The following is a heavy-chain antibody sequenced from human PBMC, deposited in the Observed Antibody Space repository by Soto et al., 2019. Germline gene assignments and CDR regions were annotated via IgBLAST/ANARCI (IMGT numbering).Heavy chain of an antibody. CDR3: AHSTSTRHYDFWSGPRPDV. CDR2: IYWDDDK. V-gene: IGHV2-5*02. Sequence: SGPTLVNPTQTLTLTCTFSGFSLSTSGVGVGWIRQPPGEAMEWRALIYWDDDKRYSPSLKSRLTITKNTSKNQVVLTMTNMDPVDTATYYCAHSTSTRHYDFWSGPRPDVWGQGT. J-gene: IGHJ6*02. CDR1: GFSLSTSGVG. D-gene: IGHD3-3*01.